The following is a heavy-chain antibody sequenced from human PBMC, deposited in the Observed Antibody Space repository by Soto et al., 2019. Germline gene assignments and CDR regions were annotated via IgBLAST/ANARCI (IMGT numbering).Heavy chain of an antibody. Sequence: SETLSLTCTVSGGSISSGAYYWSWIRQHPGKGLEWIGHIYYSGSTYYNPSLKSRVILSVDTSKNQFSLKLSSVTAADTAVYYCARSIASESYYPLLDYWGQGTLVTVSS. CDR1: GGSISSGAYY. V-gene: IGHV4-31*03. J-gene: IGHJ4*02. CDR2: IYYSGST. CDR3: ARSIASESYYPLLDY. D-gene: IGHD3-10*01.